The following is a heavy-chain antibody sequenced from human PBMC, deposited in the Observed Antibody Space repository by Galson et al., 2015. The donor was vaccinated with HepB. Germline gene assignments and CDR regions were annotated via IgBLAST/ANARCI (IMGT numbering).Heavy chain of an antibody. D-gene: IGHD4-17*01. CDR2: IDISGDKT. CDR1: DFPFSRHA. CDR3: ANEIRPNDY. V-gene: IGHV3-23*05. J-gene: IGHJ4*02. Sequence: SLRLSCAASDFPFSRHAPTWVRQAPGKGLEWVSSIDISGDKTLYADSVKGRFTISRDNSRNTLYLQMHSLSAEDTAMYFCANEIRPNDYWGQGTLVTVSS.